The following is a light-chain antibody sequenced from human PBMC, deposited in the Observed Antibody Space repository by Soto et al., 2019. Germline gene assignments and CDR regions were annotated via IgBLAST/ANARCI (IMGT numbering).Light chain of an antibody. CDR3: QQRSNWPT. CDR1: QSVSSS. Sequence: EIVVTQSPATLSVSPGERVTLSCRASQSVSSSLAWYQQRPGQAPRLLIYDTSTRATGIPARFSGSGSGTDFTLTISSLEPEDFAVYYCQQRSNWPTFGQGTKLEIK. V-gene: IGKV3-11*01. CDR2: DTS. J-gene: IGKJ2*01.